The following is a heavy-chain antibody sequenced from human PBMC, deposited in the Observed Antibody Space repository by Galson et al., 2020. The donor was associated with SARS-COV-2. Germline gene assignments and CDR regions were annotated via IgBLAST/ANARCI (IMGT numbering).Heavy chain of an antibody. Sequence: ASETLSLTCSVSGVSITNFYWTWIRQPPGKGLEWIGSFYSRGHSSYNPSLHSRVTISLDTYNNQFSLRLTSVAAADTAIYYCGRLAADSIQGRRWWETTDYESYGIDVWGRGTTVTVSS. CDR1: GVSITNFY. CDR2: FYSRGHS. J-gene: IGHJ6*02. D-gene: IGHD3-16*01. CDR3: GRLAADSIQGRRWWETTDYESYGIDV. V-gene: IGHV4-59*08.